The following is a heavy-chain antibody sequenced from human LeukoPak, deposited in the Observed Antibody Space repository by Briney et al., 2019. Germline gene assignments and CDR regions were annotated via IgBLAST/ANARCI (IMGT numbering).Heavy chain of an antibody. V-gene: IGHV3-21*01. D-gene: IGHD3-10*01. Sequence: GGSLRLSCAASGFTFSSYSMNWVRQAPGKGLEWVSSISSSSYIYYADSVKGRFTISRDNAKNSLYLQMNSLRAEDTAVYYCARSGRVDAFDIWGQGTMVTVSS. CDR3: ARSGRVDAFDI. CDR2: ISSSSYI. CDR1: GFTFSSYS. J-gene: IGHJ3*02.